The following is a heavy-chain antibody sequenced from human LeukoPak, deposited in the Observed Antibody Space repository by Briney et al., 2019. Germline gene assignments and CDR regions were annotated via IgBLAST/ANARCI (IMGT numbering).Heavy chain of an antibody. J-gene: IGHJ6*03. CDR3: AKDRCSNGVGCYYYYMDV. CDR2: VQYDGSNE. D-gene: IGHD2-8*01. CDR1: GFAFSSYS. Sequence: GGSLRLSCAACGFAFSSYSMNWVRQAPGKGLEWVAYVQYDGSNEQYADSVKGRFSISRDSSKNILYLQMNSLRGEDTAVYYCAKDRCSNGVGCYYYYMDVWGKGTTVTISS. V-gene: IGHV3-30*02.